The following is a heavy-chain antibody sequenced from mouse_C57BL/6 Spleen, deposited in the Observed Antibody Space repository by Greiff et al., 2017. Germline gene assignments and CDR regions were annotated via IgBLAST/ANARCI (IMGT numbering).Heavy chain of an antibody. V-gene: IGHV1-5*01. J-gene: IGHJ3*01. CDR2: IYPGNSDT. D-gene: IGHD2-3*01. Sequence: EVQLQQSGTVLARPGASVKMSCKTSGYTFTSYWMHWVKQRPGQGLEWIGAIYPGNSDTSYNQKFKGKAKLTAVTSASTAYMELSSLTNEDSAVYYCTIYDGYLPWFAYWGQGTLVTVSA. CDR1: GYTFTSYW. CDR3: TIYDGYLPWFAY.